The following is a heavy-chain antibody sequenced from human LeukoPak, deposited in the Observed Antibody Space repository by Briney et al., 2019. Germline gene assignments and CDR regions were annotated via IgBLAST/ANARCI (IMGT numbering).Heavy chain of an antibody. CDR1: GLTFSSDW. Sequence: GGSLRLSCAASGLTFSSDWMSWVRQAPGKGLEWVADINLDGSEKYYVDSVKGRFTISRDKAKNSLNLHMNSLRAEDTAVYYCAREGTRGLFDSWGQGTLVTVSS. CDR3: AREGTRGLFDS. V-gene: IGHV3-7*01. CDR2: INLDGSEK. J-gene: IGHJ4*02. D-gene: IGHD1/OR15-1a*01.